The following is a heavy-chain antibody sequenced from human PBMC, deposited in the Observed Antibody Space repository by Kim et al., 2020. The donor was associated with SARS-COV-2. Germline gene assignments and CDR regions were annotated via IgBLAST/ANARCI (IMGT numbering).Heavy chain of an antibody. Sequence: GGSLRLSCAASGFTFSSYAMSWVRQAPGKGLEWVSAISGSGGSTYYADSVKGRFTISRDNSKNTLYLQMNSLRAEDTAVYYCARGGSSSPKSNWFDPWGQGTLVTVSS. CDR2: ISGSGGST. CDR3: ARGGSSSPKSNWFDP. D-gene: IGHD6-6*01. CDR1: GFTFSSYA. V-gene: IGHV3-23*01. J-gene: IGHJ5*02.